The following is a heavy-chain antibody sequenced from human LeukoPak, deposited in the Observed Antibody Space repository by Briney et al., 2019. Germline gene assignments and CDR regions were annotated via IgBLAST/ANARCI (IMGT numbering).Heavy chain of an antibody. CDR3: ARDPGSGYEVT. CDR2: IDPSDSDT. V-gene: IGHV5-10-1*01. CDR1: GYSFTTYW. Sequence: PGESLKISCNGSGYSFTTYWITWVRQMPGKGLEWMGRIDPSDSDTNYSPSFQGHVTISADKSISTAYLQWSSLKASDTALYYCARDPGSGYEVTWGQGTLVTVSA. D-gene: IGHD3-3*01. J-gene: IGHJ1*01.